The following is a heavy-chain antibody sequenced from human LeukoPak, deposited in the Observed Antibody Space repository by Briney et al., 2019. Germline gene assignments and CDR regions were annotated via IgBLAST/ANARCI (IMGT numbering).Heavy chain of an antibody. V-gene: IGHV3-21*01. J-gene: IGHJ3*01. D-gene: IGHD2-2*01. CDR1: GFTFSSYS. CDR3: ARDHPRSSGDIVVVPAAF. Sequence: PGGSLGLSCAASGFTFSSYSMNWVRQAPGKGLEWVSSISSSSSYIYYADSVKGRFTISRDNAKNSLYLQMNSLRAEDTAVYYCARDHPRSSGDIVVVPAAFWGQGTMVTVSS. CDR2: ISSSSSYI.